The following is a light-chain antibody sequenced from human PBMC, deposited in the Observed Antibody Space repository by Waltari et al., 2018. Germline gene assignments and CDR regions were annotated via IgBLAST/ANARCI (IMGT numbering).Light chain of an antibody. CDR3: LQYLSSPHT. Sequence: EIVLTQSPDTLSLSPGVRATLSCRATQSVSSSLAWYQQKPGQAPRRLFYGASNRATGIPDRFSGSGSGTDFTLTISRLEPEDFVVYYCLQYLSSPHTFGQGTKLEIK. CDR2: GAS. V-gene: IGKV3-20*01. CDR1: QSVSSS. J-gene: IGKJ2*01.